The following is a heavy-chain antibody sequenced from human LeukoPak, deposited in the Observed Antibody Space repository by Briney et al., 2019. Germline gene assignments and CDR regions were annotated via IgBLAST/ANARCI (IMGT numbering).Heavy chain of an antibody. CDR1: GGSINSSNW. CDR2: IYHSGST. Sequence: SGTLSLTCAVSGGSINSSNWWSWVRQPPGKGLEWIGEIYHSGSTNYNPSLKSRVTISVDKSKNQFSLKLSSVTAADTAVYYCARVRGSTGAGGSTFDYWGQGTLVTVSS. V-gene: IGHV4-4*02. J-gene: IGHJ4*02. CDR3: ARVRGSTGAGGSTFDY. D-gene: IGHD6-13*01.